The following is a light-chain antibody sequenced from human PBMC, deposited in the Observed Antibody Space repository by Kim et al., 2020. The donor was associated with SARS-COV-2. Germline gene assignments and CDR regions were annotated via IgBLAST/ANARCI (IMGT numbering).Light chain of an antibody. V-gene: IGLV1-40*01. Sequence: QRVTISCTGGSSNIGTGYDVHWYQQLPGTAPKLLIYGNKIRPSGVPDRFSGSKSGTSASLAITGLQADDEADYYCQSYDSSLSTVVFGGGTKLTVL. CDR2: GNK. CDR1: SSNIGTGYD. J-gene: IGLJ2*01. CDR3: QSYDSSLSTVV.